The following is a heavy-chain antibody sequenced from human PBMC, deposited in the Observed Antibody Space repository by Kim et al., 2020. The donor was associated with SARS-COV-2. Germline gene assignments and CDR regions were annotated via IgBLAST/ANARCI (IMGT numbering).Heavy chain of an antibody. D-gene: IGHD3-10*01. Sequence: GGSLRLSCAASGFIFSTFWMSWVRQAPGKGLEWVANIKQDGSADYYVDSVRGRFTISRDNAKSSLYLQMNRLRAEDTAVYYCARQITATMGVDYWGQGTL. CDR1: GFIFSTFW. CDR2: IKQDGSAD. CDR3: ARQITATMGVDY. V-gene: IGHV3-7*03. J-gene: IGHJ4*02.